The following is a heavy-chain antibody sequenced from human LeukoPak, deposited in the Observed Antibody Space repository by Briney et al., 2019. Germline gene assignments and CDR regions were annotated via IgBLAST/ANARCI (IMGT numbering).Heavy chain of an antibody. J-gene: IGHJ5*02. V-gene: IGHV4-59*08. CDR2: IYYAGSS. D-gene: IGHD2/OR15-2a*01. CDR1: GVSIKNYY. Sequence: ETLSLTCTVSGVSIKNYYWSWIRQPPGKELEWIANIYYAGSSNYNPSLKSRVSVSIDASKNHLSLKLTSVTAADTAIYYCARQAVIIPTGMEGPWFDPWGQGTLVAVSS. CDR3: ARQAVIIPTGMEGPWFDP.